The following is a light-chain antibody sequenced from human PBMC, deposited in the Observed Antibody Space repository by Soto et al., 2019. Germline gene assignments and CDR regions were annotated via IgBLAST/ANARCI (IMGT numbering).Light chain of an antibody. CDR3: QPRSNWPIT. Sequence: IVLTQAPAPLSLSPGEIATLACRASQSVSSYLAWYQQKPGQAPRLLIYDASNRATAIPARFSGSGAGRAFTLTISRLEHGDFSVDSCQPRSNWPITFGPGTKVDIK. V-gene: IGKV3-11*02. J-gene: IGKJ3*01. CDR2: DAS. CDR1: QSVSSY.